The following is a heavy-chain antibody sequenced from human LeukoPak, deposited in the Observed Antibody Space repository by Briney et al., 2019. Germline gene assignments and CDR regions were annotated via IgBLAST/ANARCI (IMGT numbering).Heavy chain of an antibody. CDR1: GDSITNSNYY. CDR3: ASYSGIYSAFEI. V-gene: IGHV4-39*07. Sequence: PSETLSLTCTASGDSITNSNYYWGWVRQSPGRGLEWLGNIFYNGGPYYNPSFKSRVVISVDTSKNHFSLTLNAVTAADTAVYHCASYSGIYSAFEIWSQGTLVSVSS. J-gene: IGHJ3*02. CDR2: IFYNGGP. D-gene: IGHD1-26*01.